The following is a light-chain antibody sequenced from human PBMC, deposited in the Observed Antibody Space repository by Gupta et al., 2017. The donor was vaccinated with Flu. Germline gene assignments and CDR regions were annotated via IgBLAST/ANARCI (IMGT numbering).Light chain of an antibody. CDR1: QNIRAY. J-gene: IGKJ2*01. Sequence: DIKVIQSPSSLSASVRGTITITCRASQNIRAYLNWYQQQPGKAPKLLIYGASTLSRGVPSRFSGSGFGTDFSLTITSLQPEDFATYYCQQSYGNPENNNPHNFGQGTRLDI. CDR2: GAS. V-gene: IGKV1-39*01. CDR3: QQSYGNPENNNPHN.